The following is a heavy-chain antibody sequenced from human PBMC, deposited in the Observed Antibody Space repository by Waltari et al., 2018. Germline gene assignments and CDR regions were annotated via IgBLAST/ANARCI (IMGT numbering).Heavy chain of an antibody. CDR3: AREGSSSTDY. V-gene: IGHV1-8*02. J-gene: IGHJ4*02. CDR1: GGTFSSSA. CDR2: MNSHVGNT. Sequence: QVQLVQSGAEVKKPGCSVKVSCKASGGTFSSSAISWVRPAPGQGLAWMGRMNSHVGNTGYAQKVKGRVTMTRNTSISTAYMELSSLRSDDTAVYYCAREGSSSTDYWGQGTLVTVSS. D-gene: IGHD6-13*01.